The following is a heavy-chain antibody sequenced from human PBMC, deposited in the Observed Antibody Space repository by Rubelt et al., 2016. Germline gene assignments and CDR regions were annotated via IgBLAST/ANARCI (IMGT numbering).Heavy chain of an antibody. CDR3: AKDPWHPRVGSGSYRDTKNYYYYYGLDV. Sequence: GFTFSSYGMHWVRQAPGKGLEWVAVISYDGSNKYYADSVKGRFTISRDNSKNTLYLQMNSLRAEDTAVCYCAKDPWHPRVGSGSYRDTKNYYYYYGLDVWGQGTTVTVSS. CDR1: GFTFSSYG. CDR2: ISYDGSNK. J-gene: IGHJ6*02. V-gene: IGHV3-30*18. D-gene: IGHD3-10*01.